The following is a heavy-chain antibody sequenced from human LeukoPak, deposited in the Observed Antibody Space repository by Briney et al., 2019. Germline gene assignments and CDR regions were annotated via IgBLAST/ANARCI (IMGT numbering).Heavy chain of an antibody. Sequence: GGSLRLSCAASGFTFSSYWMHWVRQAPGKGLVWVSHINSDGSSTSYADSVKGRFTISRDNAKNTLYLQMNSLRAEDTAVYYCARDREDIVVVVAATPLVWGQGTLVTVSS. J-gene: IGHJ4*02. CDR3: ARDREDIVVVVAATPLV. CDR1: GFTFSSYW. V-gene: IGHV3-74*01. CDR2: INSDGSST. D-gene: IGHD2-15*01.